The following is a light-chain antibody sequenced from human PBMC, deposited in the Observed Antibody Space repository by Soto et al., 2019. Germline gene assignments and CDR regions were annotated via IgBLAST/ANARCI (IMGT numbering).Light chain of an antibody. J-gene: IGKJ2*01. CDR3: QQYNSYSRMYT. Sequence: DIQMTQSPSTLSASVGDRVTITCRASQSISTWLAWYQQKPGKAPKVLIYKASSLESGVPSRFTGSVSGTEFTLTISSLQPDDFATYYCQQYNSYSRMYTFGQGTKLEIK. CDR2: KAS. V-gene: IGKV1-5*03. CDR1: QSISTW.